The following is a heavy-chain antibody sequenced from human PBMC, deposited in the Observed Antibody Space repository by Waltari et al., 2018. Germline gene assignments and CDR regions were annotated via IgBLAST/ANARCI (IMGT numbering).Heavy chain of an antibody. V-gene: IGHV4-39*07. Sequence: QLQLQESGPGLVKPSETLSLTCTVSGGPIGSSSYYWGWVRQPPWKGLGRIGMIYYSGSTSNNPSLKSRVTISVDTSKNQFSLKLSSVTAADTAVNYCARDKRRAAAGPRLDYWGQGTLVTVSS. CDR1: GGPIGSSSYY. CDR2: IYYSGST. D-gene: IGHD6-13*01. CDR3: ARDKRRAAAGPRLDY. J-gene: IGHJ4*02.